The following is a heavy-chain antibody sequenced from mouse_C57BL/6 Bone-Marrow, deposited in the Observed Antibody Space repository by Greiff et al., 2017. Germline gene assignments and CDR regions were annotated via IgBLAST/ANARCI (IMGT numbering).Heavy chain of an antibody. Sequence: QVQLQQSGAELVRPGASVTLSCKASGYTFTDYEMHWVKQTPVHGLEWIGAIDPETGGTAYNQKFKGQAILPADKSSSTAYMELRVLTSEDSAVYFCATLYYDYDLAWFAFWGQGTLVTVSA. J-gene: IGHJ3*01. V-gene: IGHV1-15*01. CDR1: GYTFTDYE. CDR3: ATLYYDYDLAWFAF. CDR2: IDPETGGT. D-gene: IGHD2-4*01.